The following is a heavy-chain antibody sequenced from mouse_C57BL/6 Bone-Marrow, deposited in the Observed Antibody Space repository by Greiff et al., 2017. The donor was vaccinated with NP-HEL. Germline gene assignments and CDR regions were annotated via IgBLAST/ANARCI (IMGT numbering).Heavy chain of an antibody. J-gene: IGHJ4*01. CDR3: ARHLYDYGEAMGC. CDR2: ISSGGSYT. CDR1: GFTFSSYG. Sequence: EVQVVESGGDLVKPGGSLKLSCAASGFTFSSYGMSWVRQTPDKRLEWVATISSGGSYTYYPDSVKGRFTISRDNAKNTLYLQMSSLKSEDTAMYYCARHLYDYGEAMGCWGQGTSVTVSS. D-gene: IGHD2-4*01. V-gene: IGHV5-6*01.